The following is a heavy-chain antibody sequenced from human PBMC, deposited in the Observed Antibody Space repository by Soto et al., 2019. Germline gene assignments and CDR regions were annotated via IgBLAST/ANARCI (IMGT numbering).Heavy chain of an antibody. Sequence: GGSLRLSCAASGFTFSSYAMSWVRQAPGKGLEWVSAISGSGGSTYYADSVKGRFTISRDNSKNTLYLQMNSLRAEDTAVYYCAKRGGERGSYRYIGIDYWGQGTLVTVSS. CDR2: ISGSGGST. CDR1: GFTFSSYA. D-gene: IGHD3-16*02. J-gene: IGHJ4*02. CDR3: AKRGGERGSYRYIGIDY. V-gene: IGHV3-23*01.